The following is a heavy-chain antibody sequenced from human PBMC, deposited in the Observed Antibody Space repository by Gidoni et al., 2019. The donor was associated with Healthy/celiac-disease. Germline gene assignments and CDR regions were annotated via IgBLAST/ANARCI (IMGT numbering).Heavy chain of an antibody. CDR3: TARYSGSGNDAFDI. Sequence: EVQLVVSGGGLVQRGGSLRLSCAASGFTFGNAWMSWVRQASGKGLEWVGRIKSKTDGGTTDDAAPVKGRFTISRDDSKNTLYLQMNSLKTEDTAVYYCTARYSGSGNDAFDIWGQGTMVTVSS. V-gene: IGHV3-15*01. D-gene: IGHD5-12*01. CDR2: IKSKTDGGTT. J-gene: IGHJ3*02. CDR1: GFTFGNAW.